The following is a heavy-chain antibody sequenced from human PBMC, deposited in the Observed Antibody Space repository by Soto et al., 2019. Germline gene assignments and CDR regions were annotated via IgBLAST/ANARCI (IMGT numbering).Heavy chain of an antibody. CDR1: GYTFSSFD. CDR2: MTPNSGHT. Sequence: QVQLVQSGAEVRKPGASVKVSCKASGYTFSSFDINWVRQAAGHGLEWMGWMTPNSGHTGYAQKFQGRVITTRDTSTSTVYMELSSLTSEDTALYYCASGVEEASGSESYGYLDVWRRGTTVTVSS. V-gene: IGHV1-8*01. CDR3: ASGVEEASGSESYGYLDV. J-gene: IGHJ6*03. D-gene: IGHD3-10*01.